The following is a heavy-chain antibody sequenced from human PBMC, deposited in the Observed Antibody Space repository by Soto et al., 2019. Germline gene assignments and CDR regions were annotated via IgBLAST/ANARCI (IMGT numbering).Heavy chain of an antibody. CDR1: GYTFTTHD. CDR2: MNPNSGNR. CDR3: AGGQYFSDSSGYNDY. J-gene: IGHJ4*02. D-gene: IGHD3-22*01. Sequence: GASVKVSCKASGYTFTTHDINWVRQAAGQGLVWMGWMNPNSGNRGYAQKFQDRVTMTRDTSISTAYMELSDLRSEDTAVYYCAGGQYFSDSSGYNDYWGQGTQVT. V-gene: IGHV1-8*02.